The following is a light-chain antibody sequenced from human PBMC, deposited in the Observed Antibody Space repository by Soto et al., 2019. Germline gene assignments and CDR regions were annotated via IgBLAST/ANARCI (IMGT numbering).Light chain of an antibody. Sequence: DIQMTQSPSSLSVSVGDRVTITCRASETISNHLNWYQQEPGRAPKLLVYAASSLQSGVPSRFTGSGSGTHFTLTISGLQPADFATYYCQQSYNTPITFGQGTRLEI. CDR1: ETISNH. CDR2: AAS. J-gene: IGKJ5*01. V-gene: IGKV1-39*01. CDR3: QQSYNTPIT.